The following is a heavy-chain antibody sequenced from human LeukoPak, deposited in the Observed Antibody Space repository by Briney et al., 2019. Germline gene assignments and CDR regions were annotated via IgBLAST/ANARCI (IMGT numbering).Heavy chain of an antibody. CDR1: GFTFSSYS. Sequence: GGSLRLSCAASGFTFSSYSMNWVRQAPGKGLEWVSSISSSSSYIYYADSVKGRFTISRDNAKNSLYLQMNSLRAEDTALYYCARDYESSSGDFDYWGQGTLVTVSS. D-gene: IGHD6-6*01. CDR2: ISSSSSYI. V-gene: IGHV3-21*01. CDR3: ARDYESSSGDFDY. J-gene: IGHJ4*02.